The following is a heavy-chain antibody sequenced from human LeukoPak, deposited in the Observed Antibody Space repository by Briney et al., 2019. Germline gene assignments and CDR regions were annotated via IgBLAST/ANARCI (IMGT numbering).Heavy chain of an antibody. CDR1: AGSFSGYY. CDR3: ASILIDGSYLIDY. D-gene: IGHD1-26*01. CDR2: INHSGST. Sequence: SETLSLTCRVYAGSFSGYYWSWICQPPGKGLEWIGEINHSGSTNYNPSLKSRVTISVDTSKNHFSLKLSSVTAADTAVYYCASILIDGSYLIDYWGQGTLVTVSS. J-gene: IGHJ4*02. V-gene: IGHV4-34*01.